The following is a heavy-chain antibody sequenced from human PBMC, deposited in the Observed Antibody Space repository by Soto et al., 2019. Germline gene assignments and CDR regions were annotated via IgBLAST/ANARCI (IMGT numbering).Heavy chain of an antibody. J-gene: IGHJ6*03. D-gene: IGHD3-3*01. CDR1: GGSISSSSYY. Sequence: SETLSLTCTVSGGSISSSSYYWGWIRQPPGKGLEWIGSIYYSGSTYYNPSLKSRVTISVDTSKNQFSLKLSSVTAADTAVYYCARHVRFWSGYYWYYYMDVWGKGTTGTVSS. CDR3: ARHVRFWSGYYWYYYMDV. CDR2: IYYSGST. V-gene: IGHV4-39*01.